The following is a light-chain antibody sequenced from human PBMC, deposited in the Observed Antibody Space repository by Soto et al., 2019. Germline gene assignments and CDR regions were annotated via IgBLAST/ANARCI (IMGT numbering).Light chain of an antibody. CDR2: EVS. CDR3: TSYTSRSTVV. CDR1: SRDVGGYNY. Sequence: QSVLTQPASVSGFPGQSIIISCTGTSRDVGGYNYVSWYQQYSGKAPKVVIYEVSNRPSGVSNRFSGSKSGNTASLTISGLQAEDEAEYYCTSYTSRSTVVFGGGTKLTVL. J-gene: IGLJ2*01. V-gene: IGLV2-14*01.